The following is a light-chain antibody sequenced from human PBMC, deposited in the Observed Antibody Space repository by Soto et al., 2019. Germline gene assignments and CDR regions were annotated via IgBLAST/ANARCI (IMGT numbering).Light chain of an antibody. Sequence: QSALTQPASVSGSPGQSITISCIGTSSDVGGYNYVSWYQQHPGKAPKLMIYGVTNRPSGVSNRFSGSKSGNTASLTISGLQAEDEADYYCSSYTSSSTLSVVFGGGTKVTVL. CDR1: SSDVGGYNY. CDR2: GVT. V-gene: IGLV2-14*01. CDR3: SSYTSSSTLSVV. J-gene: IGLJ2*01.